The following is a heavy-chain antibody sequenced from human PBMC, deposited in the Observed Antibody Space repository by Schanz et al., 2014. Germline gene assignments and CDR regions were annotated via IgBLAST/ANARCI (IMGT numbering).Heavy chain of an antibody. J-gene: IGHJ4*02. D-gene: IGHD3-16*01. CDR2: VCYDGSKK. CDR3: AKIGYGGLLNYYIDH. V-gene: IGHV3-30*02. Sequence: VQLVESGGCLIQPGGSLRLSCAASGFSFSGSGMHWVRQAPGEGLEWVAVVCYDGSKKYYADSVKGRFTISRDNSKNTLYLQMSSLKTEDTAVYYCAKIGYGGLLNYYIDHWGQGTLVTVSS. CDR1: GFSFSGSG.